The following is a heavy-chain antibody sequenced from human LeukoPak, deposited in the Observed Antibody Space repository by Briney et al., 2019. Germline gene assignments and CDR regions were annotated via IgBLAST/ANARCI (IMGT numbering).Heavy chain of an antibody. J-gene: IGHJ4*02. D-gene: IGHD6-19*01. CDR2: ISGSGGGT. CDR1: GLTFSSYA. V-gene: IGHV3-23*01. Sequence: PGGSLRLSCAASGLTFSSYAMSWVRQAPGKGLEWVSAISGSGGGTYYADSVKGRFTISRDNSKNTLYLQVNSLRVEDTAVYYCAKRQVVGDGGFDYWGQGTLVTVSS. CDR3: AKRQVVGDGGFDY.